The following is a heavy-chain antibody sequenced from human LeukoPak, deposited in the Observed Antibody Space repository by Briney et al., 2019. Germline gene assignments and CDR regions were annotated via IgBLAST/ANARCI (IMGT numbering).Heavy chain of an antibody. V-gene: IGHV1-24*01. Sequence: ASVNLLCRVSRGTHSELSMQWARRSPGKGLEWMGGFDPEDGETIYAQKFQGRLTMTEDTSTDTAYMELRSLRLEDTAVYYCATDGYSGCDSDGMDAWGPGDTVIVSS. J-gene: IGHJ6*02. CDR1: RGTHSELS. CDR3: ATDGYSGCDSDGMDA. CDR2: FDPEDGET. D-gene: IGHD5-12*01.